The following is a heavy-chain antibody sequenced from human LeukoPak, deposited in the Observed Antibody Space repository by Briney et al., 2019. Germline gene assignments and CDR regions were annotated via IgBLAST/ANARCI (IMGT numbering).Heavy chain of an antibody. CDR3: AAGSYYYDSSGYPTLDAFDI. D-gene: IGHD3-22*01. Sequence: ASVKVSCKASGFTFTSSAMQWVRQARGQRLEWIGWIVVGSGNTNYAQKFQERVTITRDMSTSTAYMELSSLRSEDTAVYYCAAGSYYYDSSGYPTLDAFDIWGQGTMVTVSS. CDR2: IVVGSGNT. CDR1: GFTFTSSA. J-gene: IGHJ3*02. V-gene: IGHV1-58*02.